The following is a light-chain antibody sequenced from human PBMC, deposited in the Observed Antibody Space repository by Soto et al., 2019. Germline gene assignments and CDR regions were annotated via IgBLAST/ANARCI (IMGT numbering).Light chain of an antibody. CDR1: QSISNW. J-gene: IGKJ1*01. CDR2: AAS. V-gene: IGKV1-39*01. Sequence: DIHMTQSPSTLPASVVDRVTITCRASQSISNWLAWYQQTPGKAPKLLIFAASSLQSGTPSRFSGSGSGTDFTLTISTLQPEEFATYDCQQSYSTPWTVGQGTKVDIK. CDR3: QQSYSTPWT.